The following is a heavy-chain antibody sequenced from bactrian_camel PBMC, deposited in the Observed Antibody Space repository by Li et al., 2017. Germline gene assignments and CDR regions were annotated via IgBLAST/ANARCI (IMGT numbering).Heavy chain of an antibody. Sequence: VQLVESGGGSVESGGSLRLSCSASGYRYSSVACMGWYRQAPGKEREGIASISTSDGRTYYADSVKGRFTISQDNAQNALYLQMDSLKPEDTAMYYCAADRLKCLSTNPRGEWNYWGRGTQVTVS. CDR1: GYRYSSVA. CDR2: ISTSDGRT. D-gene: IGHD2*01. CDR3: AADRLKCLSTNPRGEWNY. J-gene: IGHJ4*01. V-gene: IGHV3S53*01.